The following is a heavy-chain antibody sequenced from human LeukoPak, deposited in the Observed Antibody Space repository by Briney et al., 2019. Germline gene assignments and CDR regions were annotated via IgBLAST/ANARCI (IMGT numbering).Heavy chain of an antibody. J-gene: IGHJ4*02. CDR3: ARFERYCSGGSCQRYFDY. D-gene: IGHD2-15*01. Sequence: GGSLRLSCVASGFTFGKYWMSWVRQAPGKGLEWVANIKLDGSEKNYVDSVKGRFTISRDNTKNSLYLQMNSLRAEDTAVYYCARFERYCSGGSCQRYFDYWGQGTLVTVSS. CDR1: GFTFGKYW. V-gene: IGHV3-7*03. CDR2: IKLDGSEK.